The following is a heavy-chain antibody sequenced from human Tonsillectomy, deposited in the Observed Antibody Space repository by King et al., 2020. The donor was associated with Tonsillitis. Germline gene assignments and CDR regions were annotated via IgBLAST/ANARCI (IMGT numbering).Heavy chain of an antibody. D-gene: IGHD1-1*01. CDR3: ASTTPPYYSYYMHV. V-gene: IGHV4-31*03. Sequence: QLQESGPGLVKPSQTLSLTCTVSGGSISSAGYYWSWIRQHPGKGLEWIGYISYSGNTFYNPSLKSRLTMSVDTSKNQFSLTVSSVNAADTAVYYCASTTPPYYSYYMHVWGKGTTVTVSS. CDR2: ISYSGNT. J-gene: IGHJ6*03. CDR1: GGSISSAGYY.